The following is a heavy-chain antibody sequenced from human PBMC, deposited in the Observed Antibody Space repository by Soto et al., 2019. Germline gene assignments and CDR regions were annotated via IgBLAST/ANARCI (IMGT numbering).Heavy chain of an antibody. Sequence: EVQLVESGGGLVQPGGSLRLSCEASGFSFSGSWMTWVRQAPGRGLEWLAKINPDGSGEYYVDSVKGRFTISRDNARGSLFFQMHSLRDEDTAVYFCAREHSFGLDYWGQGTLVTVSS. J-gene: IGHJ4*02. CDR2: INPDGSGE. CDR1: GFSFSGSW. D-gene: IGHD2-15*01. V-gene: IGHV3-7*04. CDR3: AREHSFGLDY.